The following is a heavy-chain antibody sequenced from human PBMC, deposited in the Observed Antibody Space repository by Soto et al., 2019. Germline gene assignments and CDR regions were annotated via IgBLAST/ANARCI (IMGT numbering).Heavy chain of an antibody. CDR3: AIEVYSSSPPYNLDY. D-gene: IGHD6-13*01. CDR2: INPSGGST. CDR1: GYTFTSYY. Sequence: ASVKVSCKASGYTFTSYYMHWVRQAPGQGLEWMGIINPSGGSTSYAQKFQGRVTMTRDTSTSTVYMELSSLRSEDTAVYYCAIEVYSSSPPYNLDYWGQGTLVTVSS. V-gene: IGHV1-46*01. J-gene: IGHJ4*02.